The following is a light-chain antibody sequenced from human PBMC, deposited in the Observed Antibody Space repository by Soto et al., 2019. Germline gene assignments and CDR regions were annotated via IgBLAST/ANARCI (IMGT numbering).Light chain of an antibody. CDR1: PSLRSER. J-gene: IGKJ1*01. CDR3: QQYGSSPWT. Sequence: ELVFTQSPDTLSLSPGERAPLSCRASPSLRSERLALYQQKRGQAPRLVIFDASFRASGIPDRFSGSGSGTDFTLTISRLEPEDFAVYYCQQYGSSPWTFGQGTKVDIK. CDR2: DAS. V-gene: IGKV3-20*01.